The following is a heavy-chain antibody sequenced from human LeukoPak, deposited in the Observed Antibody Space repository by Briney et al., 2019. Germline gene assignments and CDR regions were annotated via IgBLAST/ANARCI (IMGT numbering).Heavy chain of an antibody. Sequence: SETLSLTCTVSGGSISRYYWSWVRQPAGKRLEWIGRISSSGSTNYNPSLKSRVTMSVDSSKNQFSLILISVTAADTAVYYCARVYMVRGVPSGFDYWGQGTLVTVSS. CDR3: ARVYMVRGVPSGFDY. CDR2: ISSSGST. D-gene: IGHD3-10*01. CDR1: GGSISRYY. J-gene: IGHJ4*02. V-gene: IGHV4-4*07.